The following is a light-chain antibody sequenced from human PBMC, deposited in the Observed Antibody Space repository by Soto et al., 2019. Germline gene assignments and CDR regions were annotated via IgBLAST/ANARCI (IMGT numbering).Light chain of an antibody. CDR3: QQYGSSPLT. V-gene: IGKV3-20*01. J-gene: IGKJ4*01. CDR2: GAS. Sequence: EIALTQFPGTLSLSPGERATLSCRAGQSVSSSYLVWYQQRPGQAPRLLIYGASSRATGIPDRFSGSGSGTDFTLTLSRLEPEDCAVYYGQQYGSSPLTFGGGTKVDIK. CDR1: QSVSSSY.